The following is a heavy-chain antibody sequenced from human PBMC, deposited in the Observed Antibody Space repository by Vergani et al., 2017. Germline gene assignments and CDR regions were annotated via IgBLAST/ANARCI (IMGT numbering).Heavy chain of an antibody. Sequence: EVQLVQSGAEVKKPGESLKISCKGSRYSFTSYWIGWVRQMPGKGLEWMGIIYPGDSDTRYSPSFQGQVTISADKSISTAYLQWSSLKASDTAMYYCARTVGVVTAIPNWFDPWGQGTLVTVSS. CDR3: ARTVGVVTAIPNWFDP. CDR2: IYPGDSDT. V-gene: IGHV5-51*01. J-gene: IGHJ5*02. CDR1: RYSFTSYW. D-gene: IGHD2-21*02.